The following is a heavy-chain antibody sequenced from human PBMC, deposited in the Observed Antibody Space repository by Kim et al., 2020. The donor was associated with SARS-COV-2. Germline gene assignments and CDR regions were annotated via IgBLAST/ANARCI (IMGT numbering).Heavy chain of an antibody. CDR3: AKDHPSSGWPTFDS. D-gene: IGHD6-19*01. J-gene: IGHJ4*02. CDR1: GFTFGNYA. V-gene: IGHV3-23*01. Sequence: GGSLRLSCEASGFTFGNYAMSWVRQTPGKGLEWVASVNNGNNPYYANSVKGRFTVSRDNAKNMFFLQMGNLRAEDSALYFCAKDHPSSGWPTFDSWGQGT. CDR2: VNNGNNP.